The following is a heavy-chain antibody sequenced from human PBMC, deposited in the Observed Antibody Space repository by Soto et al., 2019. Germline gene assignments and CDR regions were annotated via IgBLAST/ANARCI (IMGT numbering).Heavy chain of an antibody. Sequence: QVQLVESGGGVVQPGRSLRLSCAASGFTFSSYGMHWVRQAPGKGLEWVAVIWYDGSNKYYADSVKGRFTISRDNSKNTLYLQMNSLRAEDTAVYYCARDQGYYDSSGYYSVYWGQGTLVTVSS. V-gene: IGHV3-33*01. CDR3: ARDQGYYDSSGYYSVY. D-gene: IGHD3-22*01. CDR2: IWYDGSNK. CDR1: GFTFSSYG. J-gene: IGHJ4*02.